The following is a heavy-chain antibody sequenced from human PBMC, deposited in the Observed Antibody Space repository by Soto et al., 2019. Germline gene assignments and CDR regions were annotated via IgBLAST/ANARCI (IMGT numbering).Heavy chain of an antibody. V-gene: IGHV4-34*01. CDR1: GGSSSGYY. CDR2: INHSGST. D-gene: IGHD1-1*01. J-gene: IGHJ6*03. CDR3: ARGRSSTGRTPGGIYYYYYYMDV. Sequence: PSETMSDTCGVEGGSSSGYYWSWISQPPGKGLEWIGEINHSGSTNYNPSLKSRVTISVDTSKNQFSLKLSSVTAADTAVYYCARGRSSTGRTPGGIYYYYYYMDVRGNGTTVTVSS.